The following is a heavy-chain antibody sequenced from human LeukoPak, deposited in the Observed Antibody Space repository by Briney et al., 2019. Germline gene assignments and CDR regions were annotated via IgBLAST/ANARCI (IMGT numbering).Heavy chain of an antibody. Sequence: PGGSLRLSCAASGFTFSNYAMSWVRQAPGKGLEWVSVLYRGGTSYYTDSVKGRFTISRDNSKNTLFLQMNSLRVEDTAVYYCAGGTPGIAAAVDPWGQGTLVTVSS. CDR3: AGGTPGIAAAVDP. V-gene: IGHV3-53*01. CDR1: GFTFSNYA. J-gene: IGHJ5*02. D-gene: IGHD6-13*01. CDR2: LYRGGTS.